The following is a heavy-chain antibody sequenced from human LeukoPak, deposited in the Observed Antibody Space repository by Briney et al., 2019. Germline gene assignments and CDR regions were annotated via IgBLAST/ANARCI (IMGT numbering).Heavy chain of an antibody. V-gene: IGHV1-3*01. CDR1: GYTFTSYA. Sequence: GASVKVSCKASGYTFTSYAMHWVRQAPGQRLEWMGWINAGNGNTKYPQKFQDRVTITRDTSASTAYMELSSLRSEDTAVYYCARDSHYYESSGYNQGDFDYWGQGTLVTVSS. CDR2: INAGNGNT. J-gene: IGHJ4*02. CDR3: ARDSHYYESSGYNQGDFDY. D-gene: IGHD3-22*01.